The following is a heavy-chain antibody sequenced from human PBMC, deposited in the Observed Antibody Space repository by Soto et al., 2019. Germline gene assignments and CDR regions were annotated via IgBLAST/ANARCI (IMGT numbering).Heavy chain of an antibody. CDR1: GFTFSSYA. D-gene: IGHD2-15*01. CDR3: AKAPKGGPLNWFDP. Sequence: LRLSCAASGFTFSSYAMSWVRQAPGKGLEWVSAISGSGGSTYYADSVKGRFTISRDNSKNTLYLQMNSLRAEDTAVYYCAKAPKGGPLNWFDPWGQGTLVTVSS. V-gene: IGHV3-23*01. CDR2: ISGSGGST. J-gene: IGHJ5*02.